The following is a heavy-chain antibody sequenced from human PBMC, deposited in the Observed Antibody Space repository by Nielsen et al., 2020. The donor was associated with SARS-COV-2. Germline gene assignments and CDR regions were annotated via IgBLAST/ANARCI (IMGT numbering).Heavy chain of an antibody. CDR1: GGSISSSSYY. J-gene: IGHJ4*02. CDR3: ATRGGIAARLLSGGFDY. Sequence: GSLRLSCTVSGGSISSSSYYWGWIRQPPGKGLEWIGSIYYSGSTYYNPSLKSRVTISVDTSKNQFSLKLSSVTAADTAVYYCATRGGIAARLLSGGFDYWGQGTLVTVSS. CDR2: IYYSGST. D-gene: IGHD6-6*01. V-gene: IGHV4-39*01.